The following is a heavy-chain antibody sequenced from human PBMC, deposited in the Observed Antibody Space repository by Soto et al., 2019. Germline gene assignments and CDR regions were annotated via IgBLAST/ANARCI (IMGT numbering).Heavy chain of an antibody. CDR1: GLDSTPYA. CDR2: LVGSGADN. V-gene: IGHV3-23*01. Sequence: PGGSLTLVCVVSGLDSTPYAMNYVRQAPGKLLQWISGLVGSGADNNYADSVKGRFTVARYNSMSTLYLQMNSLRDDDTAVYYCAKDLAAKNGVWEAFNMWGRGTKVTVSS. J-gene: IGHJ3*02. D-gene: IGHD2-8*01. CDR3: AKDLAAKNGVWEAFNM.